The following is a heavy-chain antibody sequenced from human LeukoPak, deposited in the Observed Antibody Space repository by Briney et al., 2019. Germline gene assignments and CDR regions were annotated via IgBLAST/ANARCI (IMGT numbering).Heavy chain of an antibody. CDR2: IIPIFGTA. J-gene: IGHJ6*03. Sequence: ASVTVSCKASGGTFSSYAISWVRQAPGQGLEWMGGIIPIFGTANYAQKFQGRVTITTDESTSTAYMELSSLRSEDTAVYYCARASGLVSGDGYNRESGYMDVWGKGTTVTVSS. V-gene: IGHV1-69*05. D-gene: IGHD5-24*01. CDR3: ARASGLVSGDGYNRESGYMDV. CDR1: GGTFSSYA.